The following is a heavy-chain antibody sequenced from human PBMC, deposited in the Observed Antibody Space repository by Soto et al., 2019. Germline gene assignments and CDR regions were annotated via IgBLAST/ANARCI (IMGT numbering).Heavy chain of an antibody. CDR3: ARLGGYCSSTNCYGYSGMDV. CDR1: GGSISSGPYS. Sequence: QLQLQESGPGLVKPSETLSLTCTVSGGSISSGPYSWGWIRQLPGEGLEWIGTFHYSENTYYNPSPERRCTTSEDTPKNQFSLKVSSVTVADTAVYYCARLGGYCSSTNCYGYSGMDVWGQGPTVTVSS. V-gene: IGHV4-39*01. D-gene: IGHD2-2*01. CDR2: FHYSENT. J-gene: IGHJ6*02.